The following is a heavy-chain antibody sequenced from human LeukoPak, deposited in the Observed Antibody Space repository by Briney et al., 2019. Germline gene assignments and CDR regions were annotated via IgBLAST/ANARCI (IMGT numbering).Heavy chain of an antibody. CDR1: GDSITTGRYY. V-gene: IGHV4-39*01. D-gene: IGHD2-8*01. CDR2: IYYSGTT. Sequence: PSETLSLTCTVSGDSITTGRYYWGWIRQPPGKGLDWIGRIYYSGTTYPNPSLKCRVTESVDTSKNQFSLKLSSVTAADTAVYYCASRKLGYCADGVCQGWFDPWGQGTLVTVSS. CDR3: ASRKLGYCADGVCQGWFDP. J-gene: IGHJ5*02.